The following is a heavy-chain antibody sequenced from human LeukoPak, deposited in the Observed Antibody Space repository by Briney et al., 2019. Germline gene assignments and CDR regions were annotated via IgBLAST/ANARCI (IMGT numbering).Heavy chain of an antibody. CDR3: TTDCIRTSCYGDGAFDV. D-gene: IGHD2-2*01. J-gene: IGHJ3*01. CDR1: GFTFSNAW. Sequence: RSGGSLRLSCAASGFTFSNAWMTWVRQAPGKGLEWVGRIKSKTHGGTADYAAPVKGRFIISRDDSKDTMYLEMNSLKTEDTAMYYCTTDCIRTSCYGDGAFDVWGQGTLVTASS. CDR2: IKSKTHGGTA. V-gene: IGHV3-15*01.